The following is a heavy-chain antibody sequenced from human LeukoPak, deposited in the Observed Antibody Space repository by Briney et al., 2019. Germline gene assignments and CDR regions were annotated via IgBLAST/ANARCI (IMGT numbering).Heavy chain of an antibody. D-gene: IGHD3-22*01. CDR3: ARSESYYYDSSGYLSGHYFDY. J-gene: IGHJ4*02. CDR2: IIPIFGTA. CDR1: GGTFSSYA. Sequence: SVKVSCKASGGTFSSYAISWVRQAPGQGLEWMGGIIPIFGTANYAQKFQGRVTITTDESTSTAYMELSSLRSEDTAVYYCARSESYYYDSSGYLSGHYFDYWGQGTLVTVSS. V-gene: IGHV1-69*05.